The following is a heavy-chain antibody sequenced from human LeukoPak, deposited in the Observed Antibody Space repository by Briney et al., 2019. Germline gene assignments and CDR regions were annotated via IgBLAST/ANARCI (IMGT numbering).Heavy chain of an antibody. CDR1: GFTFSDYY. Sequence: PGGSLRLSCAAAGFTFSDYYMSWVRQAPGKGLEWVSFIYTTGNTHNSDSVKGRFTISRDNSKNTLYLQMTSLRAEDPAVYYCAKDPGRGGDIDYWGQGTLVTVSS. CDR2: IYTTGNT. V-gene: IGHV3-66*01. D-gene: IGHD3-10*01. CDR3: AKDPGRGGDIDY. J-gene: IGHJ4*02.